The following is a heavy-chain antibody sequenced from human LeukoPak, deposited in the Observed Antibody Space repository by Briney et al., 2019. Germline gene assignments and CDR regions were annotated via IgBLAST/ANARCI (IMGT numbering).Heavy chain of an antibody. CDR2: IYPGDSDT. Sequence: GESLKISCKGSGYTFSSYWIGWVRQMPGKGLEWVGIIYPGDSDTRYSPSLQGQVTISVDTSIGTAYLQWSSLKASDTAIYYCARQNDFRLDYWGQGTLVTVSS. D-gene: IGHD3-3*01. CDR3: ARQNDFRLDY. J-gene: IGHJ4*02. CDR1: GYTFSSYW. V-gene: IGHV5-51*01.